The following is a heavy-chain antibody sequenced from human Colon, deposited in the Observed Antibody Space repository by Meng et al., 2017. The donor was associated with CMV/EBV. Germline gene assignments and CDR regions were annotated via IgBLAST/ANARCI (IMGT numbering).Heavy chain of an antibody. Sequence: ASVKVSCKTSGYTFTVYYIHWVRQAPGQGLEWMGWINPNSGGTNYAQKFQGRVTMTRDTSISTAYMEMSRLRSYDTAVYYCARDFIPFLSGYWDYYYGMDVWGQGTTVTVSS. J-gene: IGHJ6*02. CDR2: INPNSGGT. V-gene: IGHV1-2*02. D-gene: IGHD3-3*01. CDR3: ARDFIPFLSGYWDYYYGMDV. CDR1: GYTFTVYY.